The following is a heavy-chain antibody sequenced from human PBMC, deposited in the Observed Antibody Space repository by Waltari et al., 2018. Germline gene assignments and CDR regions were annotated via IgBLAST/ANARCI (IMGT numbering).Heavy chain of an antibody. D-gene: IGHD1-1*01. CDR3: ARDPGTRYYFDY. CDR2: IYYSGST. V-gene: IGHV4-61*01. Sequence: QVQLQESGPGLVKPSETLSLTCAVSGYSISSGYYWSWIRQPPGKGLEWIGYIYYSGSTNYNPSLKSRVTISVDTSKNQFSLKLSSVTAADTAVYYCARDPGTRYYFDYWGQGTLVTVSS. CDR1: GYSISSGYY. J-gene: IGHJ4*02.